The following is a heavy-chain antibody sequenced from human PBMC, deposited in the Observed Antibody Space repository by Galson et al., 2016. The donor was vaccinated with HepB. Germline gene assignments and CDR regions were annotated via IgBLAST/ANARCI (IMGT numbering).Heavy chain of an antibody. CDR2: INQDGSEK. CDR3: ARGLNIIGP. J-gene: IGHJ5*02. CDR1: GFMFSTYW. V-gene: IGHV3-7*03. Sequence: SLRLSCAASGFMFSTYWVTWVRQAPGKGLEWVANINQDGSEKYHVDSVKGRFTISKDNGKNSLFLQLNSLRAEDTAVYYCARGLNIIGPWGQGTLVTVSS. D-gene: IGHD2/OR15-2a*01.